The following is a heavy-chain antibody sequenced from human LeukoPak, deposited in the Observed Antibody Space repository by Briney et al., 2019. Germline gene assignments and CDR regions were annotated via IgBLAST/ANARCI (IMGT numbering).Heavy chain of an antibody. Sequence: GGSPRLSCAASEFTFSSYNMNWVRQAPGKGLEWVSYISSSSSTIYYADSVKGRFTISRDNAKNSLYLQMNSLRAEDTAVYYCARDRIEQQRTLGRSSNYYYYYYMDVWGKGTTVTVSS. CDR3: ARDRIEQQRTLGRSSNYYYYYYMDV. J-gene: IGHJ6*03. CDR1: EFTFSSYN. V-gene: IGHV3-48*01. D-gene: IGHD6-13*01. CDR2: ISSSSSTI.